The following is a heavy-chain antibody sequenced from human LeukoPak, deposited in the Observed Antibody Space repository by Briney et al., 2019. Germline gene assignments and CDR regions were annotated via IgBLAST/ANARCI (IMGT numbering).Heavy chain of an antibody. V-gene: IGHV7-4-1*02. CDR3: ARGGSSRCGSGLRVDY. CDR1: GYTFTSYA. D-gene: IGHD3-10*01. Sequence: ASVKVSCKASGYTFTSYAMNWVRQAPGQGLEWMGWINTNTGNPTYAQGFTGRFVFSLDTSVSTAYLQISSLKAEDTAVYYCARGGSSRCGSGLRVDYWGQGTLVTVSS. CDR2: INTNTGNP. J-gene: IGHJ4*02.